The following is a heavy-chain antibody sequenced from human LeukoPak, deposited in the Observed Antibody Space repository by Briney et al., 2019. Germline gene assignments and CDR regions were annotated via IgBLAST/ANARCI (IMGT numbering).Heavy chain of an antibody. CDR1: GYTLTGYY. Sequence: ASVKVSCKASGYTLTGYYMHWVRQAPGQGLEWMGWINPNSGGTNYAQKFQGRVTMTRDTSISTAYMELSRLRSDDTAVYYCASREWFGELSDYWGQGTLVTVSS. CDR2: INPNSGGT. CDR3: ASREWFGELSDY. D-gene: IGHD3-10*01. J-gene: IGHJ4*02. V-gene: IGHV1-2*02.